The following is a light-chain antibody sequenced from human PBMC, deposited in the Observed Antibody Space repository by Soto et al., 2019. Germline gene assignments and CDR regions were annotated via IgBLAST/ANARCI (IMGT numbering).Light chain of an antibody. CDR1: QNIYSN. Sequence: IVMTQSPATLSVSPGERATFSCRASQNIYSNIAWYQQRPGQAPRLLIYRASTRATGVPARFSGSGSGTEFTLTISSLQSEDFAVYSCLQYNNSWAFGQGTKVDIK. CDR2: RAS. J-gene: IGKJ1*01. V-gene: IGKV3-15*01. CDR3: LQYNNSWA.